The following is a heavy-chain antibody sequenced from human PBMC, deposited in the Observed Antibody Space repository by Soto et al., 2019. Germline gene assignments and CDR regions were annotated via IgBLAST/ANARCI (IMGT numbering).Heavy chain of an antibody. CDR3: ARDPHYGMDV. V-gene: IGHV4-4*07. Sequence: SLTCSVPYGSISTFHWSWIRQSAGKGLEWIGRIHATESSNYNPSFKSRVTMSVDTSKNQFYLKVRSVTAADTAVYYCARDPHYGMDVWGRGTTVTVSS. J-gene: IGHJ6*02. CDR2: IHATESS. CDR1: YGSISTFH.